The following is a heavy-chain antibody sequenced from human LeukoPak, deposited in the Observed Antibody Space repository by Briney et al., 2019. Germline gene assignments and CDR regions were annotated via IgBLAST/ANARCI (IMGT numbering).Heavy chain of an antibody. D-gene: IGHD2-2*01. Sequence: GGSLRLSCAASGLTFNIFAINWVRQAPGKGLEYVSAVSADGGSTYYANSVKGRFTISRDNSKNMLYLQMGSLRGDDMAVYYCARRQCTSSSCYLDYWGQGTLVTVSS. CDR2: VSADGGST. CDR3: ARRQCTSSSCYLDY. CDR1: GLTFNIFA. V-gene: IGHV3-64*01. J-gene: IGHJ4*02.